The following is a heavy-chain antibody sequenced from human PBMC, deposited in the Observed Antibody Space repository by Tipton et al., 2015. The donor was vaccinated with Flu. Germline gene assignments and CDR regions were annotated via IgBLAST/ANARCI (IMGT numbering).Heavy chain of an antibody. Sequence: SLRLSCAASGFTFSSYSMNWVRQAPGKGLEWVSSISSSSSYIYYADSVKGRFTISRDNAKSSLYLQMNSLRAEDTAVYYCARLGIVGATWKDDYWGQGTLVTVSS. CDR2: ISSSSSYI. V-gene: IGHV3-21*01. J-gene: IGHJ4*02. CDR1: GFTFSSYS. D-gene: IGHD1-26*01. CDR3: ARLGIVGATWKDDY.